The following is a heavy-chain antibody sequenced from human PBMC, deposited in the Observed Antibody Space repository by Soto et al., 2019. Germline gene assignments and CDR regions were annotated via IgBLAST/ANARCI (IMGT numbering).Heavy chain of an antibody. CDR2: IKQAGSEK. CDR3: AREKRANGYFDY. V-gene: IGHV3-7*01. Sequence: EVQLVESGGGLVQTGGSLRLSCAASGFTFSAYWMSWVRQAPGNGLEWVANIKQAGSEKYYVDSVNGRFIISRDDAKNSVFLQVNSLRVEDTAVYYCAREKRANGYFDYWGQGTLVTVSS. CDR1: GFTFSAYW. D-gene: IGHD6-25*01. J-gene: IGHJ4*02.